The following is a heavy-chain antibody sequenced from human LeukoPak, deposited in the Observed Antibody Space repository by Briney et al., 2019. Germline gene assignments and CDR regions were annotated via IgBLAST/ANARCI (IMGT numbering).Heavy chain of an antibody. V-gene: IGHV3-7*01. CDR3: TSWGDTTAEYFQR. CDR2: INPDGRDT. Sequence: GGSLRLSCVVSGFTFNRCWMNWVRQAPGKGLEWVAHINPDGRDTYYVDSVKGRFTISRDNAQNSMHLQMNSLRVEDTAVYYCTSWGDTTAEYFQRWGRGTLVTVSS. D-gene: IGHD2-21*02. J-gene: IGHJ1*01. CDR1: GFTFNRCW.